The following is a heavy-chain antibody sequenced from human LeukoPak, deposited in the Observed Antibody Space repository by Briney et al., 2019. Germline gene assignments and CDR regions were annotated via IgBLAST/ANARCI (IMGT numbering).Heavy chain of an antibody. CDR2: ISSSGSTI. CDR3: ARITRDGYTVFDY. D-gene: IGHD5-24*01. CDR1: GFTFSDYY. J-gene: IGHJ4*02. Sequence: GSLSLSCAASGFTFSDYYMSWIRQAPGKGLEWVSYISSSGSTIYYADSVKGRFTISRDNAKNSLYLQMNSLRAEDTAVYYCARITRDGYTVFDYWGQGTLVTVSS. V-gene: IGHV3-11*01.